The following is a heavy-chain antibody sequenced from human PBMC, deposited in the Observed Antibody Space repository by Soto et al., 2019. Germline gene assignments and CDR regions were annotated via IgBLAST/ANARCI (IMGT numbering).Heavy chain of an antibody. J-gene: IGHJ4*02. CDR3: ARGRGYCSSTSCSFDY. Sequence: SETLSLTCTVSGGSISSYYWSWIRQPPGKGLEWIGYIYHSGSTNYNPSLKSRVTITVDTSKNQFSLKLSSVTAADTAVYYCARGRGYCSSTSCSFDYGGQGTLVTVSS. CDR1: GGSISSYY. CDR2: IYHSGST. D-gene: IGHD2-2*01. V-gene: IGHV4-59*12.